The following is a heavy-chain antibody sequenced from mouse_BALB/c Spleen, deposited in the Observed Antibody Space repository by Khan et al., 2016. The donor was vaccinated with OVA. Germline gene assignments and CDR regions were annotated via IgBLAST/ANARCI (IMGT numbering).Heavy chain of an antibody. Sequence: QVQLKASGAELARPGASVKLSCKASGYLFTDYNINWVKQRTGQGLEWIGEIFPGSNNTYYNEKFMGKATLTADKSSSTAYMQLSSLTSEDSAVYCGEGEWCAWFPYWGQGTLVTVSA. CDR3: EGEWCAWFPY. J-gene: IGHJ3*01. D-gene: IGHD1-1*02. CDR2: IFPGSNNT. CDR1: GYLFTDYN. V-gene: IGHV1-77*01.